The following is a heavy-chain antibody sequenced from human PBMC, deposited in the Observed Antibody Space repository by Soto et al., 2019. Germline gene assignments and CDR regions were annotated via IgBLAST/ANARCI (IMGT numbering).Heavy chain of an antibody. CDR1: GFTFSNYG. Sequence: EVNLVETGGALMQPGGSLRLSCATSGFTFSNYGLSWVRQAPGKGLEWISYISSNGGTTFYADSVRGRFTVSRDNAEKSFCLEMNSLRVGDTAVYHCARTPMIRGGTDGFDFWGQGTLVTVSS. J-gene: IGHJ4*02. CDR2: ISSNGGTT. V-gene: IGHV3-48*03. CDR3: ARTPMIRGGTDGFDF. D-gene: IGHD3-10*01.